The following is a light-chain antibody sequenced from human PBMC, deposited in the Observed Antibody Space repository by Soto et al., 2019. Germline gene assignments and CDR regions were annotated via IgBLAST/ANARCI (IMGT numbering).Light chain of an antibody. Sequence: QSVLTQPASVSGSPGQSITISCTGTSNDIGNYDFVSWYQQVPGTAPKAMIYEVSSRPSGVSDRFSGSKSGNTASLTISGLQDEDDADYYCSSYTTGTSFIVFGGGTKVTVL. CDR3: SSYTTGTSFIV. CDR1: SNDIGNYDF. J-gene: IGLJ3*02. CDR2: EVS. V-gene: IGLV2-14*01.